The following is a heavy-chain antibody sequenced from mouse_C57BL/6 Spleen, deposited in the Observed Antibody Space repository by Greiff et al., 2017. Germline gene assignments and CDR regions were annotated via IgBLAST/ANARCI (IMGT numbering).Heavy chain of an antibody. D-gene: IGHD2-14*01. CDR3: VSEGNYGNDVAWFAY. Sequence: VQLQQPGAELVQPGASVKMSCKASGYTFTSYWITWVKQRPGQGLEWIGDIYPGSGSTNYNEKFKSKATLTVDTSYSTAYMQLSSLTSEDSAVYYCVSEGNYGNDVAWFAYWGQGTLVTVSA. CDR1: GYTFTSYW. V-gene: IGHV1-55*01. CDR2: IYPGSGST. J-gene: IGHJ3*01.